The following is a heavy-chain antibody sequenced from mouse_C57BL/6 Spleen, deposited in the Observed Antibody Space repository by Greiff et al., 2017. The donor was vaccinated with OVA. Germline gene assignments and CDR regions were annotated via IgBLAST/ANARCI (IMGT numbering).Heavy chain of an antibody. D-gene: IGHD2-1*01. CDR3: TSHDGNYSDY. J-gene: IGHJ2*01. CDR1: GFTFSDAW. Sequence: EVKVEESGGGLVQPGGSMKLSCAASGFTFSDAWMDWVRQSPEKGLEWVADIRNKANNHATYYAESVKGRFTISRDDSKSSVYLQMNSLRAEDTGIYYCTSHDGNYSDYWCQGTTLTVSS. V-gene: IGHV6-6*01. CDR2: IRNKANNHAT.